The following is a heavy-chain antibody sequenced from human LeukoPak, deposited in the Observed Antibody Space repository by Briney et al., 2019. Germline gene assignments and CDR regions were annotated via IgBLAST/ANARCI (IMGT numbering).Heavy chain of an antibody. CDR2: ISYDGSNK. D-gene: IGHD6-6*01. CDR1: GFTFSNYW. Sequence: GGSLRLSCVASGFTFSNYWMSWVRQAPGKGLEWVAVISYDGSNKYYADSVKGRFTISRDNSKNTLYLQMNSLRAEDTAVYYCARDWTQYSSSYYFDYWGQGTLVTVSS. CDR3: ARDWTQYSSSYYFDY. V-gene: IGHV3-30-3*01. J-gene: IGHJ4*02.